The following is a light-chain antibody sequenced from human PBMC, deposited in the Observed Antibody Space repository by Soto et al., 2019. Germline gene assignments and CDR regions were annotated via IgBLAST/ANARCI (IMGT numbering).Light chain of an antibody. J-gene: IGKJ1*01. V-gene: IGKV3-20*01. CDR3: HQYDSWT. CDR2: GAS. Sequence: VMTQAPATLSVSPGARATLSCRASQTINNNVAWYQLKDGQVTRLVIYGASSRATGIPDRFSGSGSGTDFTLTISRLEPEDFAVYYCHQYDSWTFGQGTKVEIK. CDR1: QTINNN.